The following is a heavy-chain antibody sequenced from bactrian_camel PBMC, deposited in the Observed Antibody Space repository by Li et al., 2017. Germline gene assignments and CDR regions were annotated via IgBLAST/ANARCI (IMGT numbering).Heavy chain of an antibody. V-gene: IGHV3S40*01. CDR1: GYTLPLY. Sequence: VQLVESGGGSVQAGGSLRPSCTASGYTLPLYMAWFRRIPGQGREGVAAIGGDGSTNYLEDVQGRFIISRENGKNIVTLEMNALKPEDTATYYCAEGRGSRGENCYSLNYWGQGTQVTVS. D-gene: IGHD6*01. J-gene: IGHJ4*01. CDR2: IGGDGST. CDR3: AEGRGSRGENCYSLNY.